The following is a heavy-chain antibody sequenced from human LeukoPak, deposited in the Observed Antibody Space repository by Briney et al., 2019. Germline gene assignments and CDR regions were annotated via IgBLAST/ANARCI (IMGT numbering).Heavy chain of an antibody. CDR2: IYYSGST. V-gene: IGHV4-39*07. Sequence: KPSETLSLTCTVSGGSISSSSYYWGWIRQPPGKGLEWIGSIYYSGSTYYNPSLKSRVTISVDTSKNQFSLKLSSVTAADTAVYYCARDRSGGWYAYFDYWGQGTLVTVSS. CDR3: ARDRSGGWYAYFDY. CDR1: GGSISSSSYY. D-gene: IGHD6-19*01. J-gene: IGHJ4*02.